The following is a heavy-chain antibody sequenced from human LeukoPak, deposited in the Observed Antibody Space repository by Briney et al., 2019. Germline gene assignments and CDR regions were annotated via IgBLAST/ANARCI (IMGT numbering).Heavy chain of an antibody. J-gene: IGHJ4*02. CDR1: EYSFPNYC. D-gene: IGHD6-13*01. Sequence: GESLKISCKHSEYSFPNYCIGWVRQMPGKGLEWMGIIYPDDSDTRYSPSFQGQVTISADRSISTAYLPWRSLKASDTAMYYCAIGRGGQQLGDYWGQGTLVTVS. V-gene: IGHV5-51*01. CDR3: AIGRGGQQLGDY. CDR2: IYPDDSDT.